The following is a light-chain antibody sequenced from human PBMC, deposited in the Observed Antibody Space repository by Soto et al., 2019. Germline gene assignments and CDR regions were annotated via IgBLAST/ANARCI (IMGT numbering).Light chain of an antibody. CDR2: EVS. Sequence: QSALTQPPSVSGSPGQSVTISCTGTSSDVGSHNRVSWYQQPPGTAPKLMVYEVSNRPSGVPDRFSGSKSGNTASLTISGLQAEDEADYYCSLYTSSSFVVFGGGTQLTVL. CDR3: SLYTSSSFVV. CDR1: SSDVGSHNR. J-gene: IGLJ2*01. V-gene: IGLV2-18*01.